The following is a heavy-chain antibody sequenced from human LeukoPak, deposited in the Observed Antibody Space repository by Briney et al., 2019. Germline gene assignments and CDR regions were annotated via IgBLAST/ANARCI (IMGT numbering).Heavy chain of an antibody. CDR2: SISKIDGGTT. CDR1: GFTFSNAW. J-gene: IGHJ4*02. CDR3: ARREGSSWSYHFDY. D-gene: IGHD6-13*01. Sequence: GGSLRLSCAASGFTFSNAWMTWVRQAPGKGLEWVGRSISKIDGGTTDYAAPVKGRFTISRDDSQNTVYLQMNSLKTEDTAMYYCARREGSSWSYHFDYWGQGTLVTVSS. V-gene: IGHV3-15*01.